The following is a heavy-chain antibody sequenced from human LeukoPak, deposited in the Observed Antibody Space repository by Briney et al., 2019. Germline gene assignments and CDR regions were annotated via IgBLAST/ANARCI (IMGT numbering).Heavy chain of an antibody. Sequence: SETLSLTCAVYGGSFSGYYWSWIRQPPGKGLEWIGEINHSGSTNYNPPLKSRVTISVDTSKNQFSLKLSSVTAADTAVYYCARNTHDYGGKFDYWGREPWSPSPQ. CDR1: GGSFSGYY. V-gene: IGHV4-34*01. D-gene: IGHD4-23*01. CDR2: INHSGST. CDR3: ARNTHDYGGKFDY. J-gene: IGHJ4*02.